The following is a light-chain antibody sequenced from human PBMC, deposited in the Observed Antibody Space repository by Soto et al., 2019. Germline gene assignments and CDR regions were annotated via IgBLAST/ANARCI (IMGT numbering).Light chain of an antibody. Sequence: QSALTQPPSVSGSPGQSVTISCTGTSSDVGSYNRVSWYQQPPGTAPKLIIYEVTNRPSGVPVRFSGSKSANMASLTISGLQDEYEADYYCASYTSSRVWVFGGGTKLTVL. CDR2: EVT. V-gene: IGLV2-18*02. J-gene: IGLJ3*02. CDR1: SSDVGSYNR. CDR3: ASYTSSRVWV.